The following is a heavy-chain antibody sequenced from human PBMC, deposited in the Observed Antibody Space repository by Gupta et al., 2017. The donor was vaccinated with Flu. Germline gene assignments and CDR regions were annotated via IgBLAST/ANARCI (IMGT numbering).Heavy chain of an antibody. CDR2: TYYRSKWYK. D-gene: IGHD6-19*01. CDR1: GDSVSSNSAV. V-gene: IGHV6-1*01. CDR3: ARVPTVTSTHGYFGMDV. Sequence: QVQLQQSGPRLVKPSQTLSLTCAISGDSVSSNSAVWSWTRQSPSRGLEGLGRTYYRSKWYKDYDLSMKSRIIINPATTTHHFSLQLKSVTPEDTAVYECARVPTVTSTHGYFGMDVWGQGTTGTVSS. J-gene: IGHJ6*02.